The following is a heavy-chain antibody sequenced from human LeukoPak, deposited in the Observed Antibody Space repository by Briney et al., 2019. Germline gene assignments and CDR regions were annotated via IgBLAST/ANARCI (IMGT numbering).Heavy chain of an antibody. D-gene: IGHD3-10*01. CDR3: ARDFQAPGY. J-gene: IGHJ4*02. V-gene: IGHV3-53*01. CDR2: IYSGGST. Sequence: GGSLRLSCAASGFTVSSNYMSWVRQAPGKGLEWVSVIYSGGSTYYADSVKGRFAISRDNAKNSLYLQMNSLRDEDTAVYYCARDFQAPGYWGQGTLVTVSS. CDR1: GFTVSSNY.